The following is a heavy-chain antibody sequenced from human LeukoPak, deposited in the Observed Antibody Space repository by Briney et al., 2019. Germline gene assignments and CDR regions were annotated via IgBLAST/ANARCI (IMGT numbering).Heavy chain of an antibody. CDR1: RFTISNYA. J-gene: IGHJ4*02. CDR2: ISGSGGST. V-gene: IGHV3-23*01. Sequence: PGGSLRLSCAASRFTISNYAMSWVRQAPGKGLGWVSSISGSGGSTHYADSVKGRVTISRDNSKNTVYLQMDSLRAEDTAMYYCARFVGPTAYWGQGTLVTVSS. CDR3: ARFVGPTAY. D-gene: IGHD1-26*01.